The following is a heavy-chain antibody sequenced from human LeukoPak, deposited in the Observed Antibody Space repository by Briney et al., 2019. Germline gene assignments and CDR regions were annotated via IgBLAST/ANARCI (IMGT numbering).Heavy chain of an antibody. D-gene: IGHD1-1*01. V-gene: IGHV3-30*02. Sequence: GGSLRLSCAASGFTFSSYGMHWVRQAPGKGLEWVAFIRYDGSNKYYADSVKGRFTISRDNAKNSLYLQMNSLRAEDTAVYYCARGTGTTPGAFDIWGQGTMVTVSS. CDR2: IRYDGSNK. CDR3: ARGTGTTPGAFDI. CDR1: GFTFSSYG. J-gene: IGHJ3*02.